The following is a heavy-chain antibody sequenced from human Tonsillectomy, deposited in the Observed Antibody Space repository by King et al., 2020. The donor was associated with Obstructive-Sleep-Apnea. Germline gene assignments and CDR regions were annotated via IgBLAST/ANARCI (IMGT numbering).Heavy chain of an antibody. CDR1: GGSLSGFY. J-gene: IGHJ2*01. CDR3: ARGIDYGRGYFDL. V-gene: IGHV4-59*01. Sequence: QLQESGPGLVKPSETLSLTCTVSGGSLSGFYWNWIRQPPGKGLEWVGYFYYSGSTNYNPSLKSRVTISVDTSKNQFSLKLISVTAADTAVYYCARGIDYGRGYFDLWGRGTPVTVSS. CDR2: FYYSGST. D-gene: IGHD4/OR15-4a*01.